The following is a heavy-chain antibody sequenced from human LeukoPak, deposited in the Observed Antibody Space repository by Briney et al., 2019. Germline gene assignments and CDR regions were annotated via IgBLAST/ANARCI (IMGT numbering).Heavy chain of an antibody. CDR1: GFTFSSYG. Sequence: GSLRLSCAASGFTFSSYGMHWVRQAPGKGLEWVAVISYDGSNKYYADSVKGRFTISRDNSKNTLYLQMNSLRAEDTAVYYCAKDLRGSKPIRSFDYWGQGTLVTVSS. J-gene: IGHJ4*02. CDR3: AKDLRGSKPIRSFDY. D-gene: IGHD5/OR15-5a*01. V-gene: IGHV3-30*18. CDR2: ISYDGSNK.